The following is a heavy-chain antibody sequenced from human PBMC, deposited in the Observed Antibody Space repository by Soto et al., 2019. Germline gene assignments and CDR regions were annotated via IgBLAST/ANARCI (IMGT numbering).Heavy chain of an antibody. CDR2: ISSSSSYT. CDR1: GFTFSDYY. D-gene: IGHD6-13*01. Sequence: QVQLVESGGGLVKPGGSLRLSCAASGFTFSDYYMSWIRQAPGKGLEWVSYISSSSSYTNYADSVKGRFTISRDNAKNYMYLQMNSLRAEDTAVYYCARDRAIAAAGGFDPWGQGTLVTVSS. J-gene: IGHJ5*02. CDR3: ARDRAIAAAGGFDP. V-gene: IGHV3-11*06.